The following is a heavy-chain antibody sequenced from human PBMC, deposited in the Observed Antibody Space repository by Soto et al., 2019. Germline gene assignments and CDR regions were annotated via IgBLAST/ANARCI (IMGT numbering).Heavy chain of an antibody. V-gene: IGHV4-30-4*01. CDR2: IYYSGST. Sequence: SETLSLTCTVSGGSISSGDYYWSWIRQPPGKGLEWIGYIYYSGSTYYNPSLKSRVTISVDTSKNQFSLKLSSVTAADTAVYYCAREVSGAMVRGGGFDPWGQGTLVTVSS. CDR3: AREVSGAMVRGGGFDP. J-gene: IGHJ5*02. CDR1: GGSISSGDYY. D-gene: IGHD3-10*01.